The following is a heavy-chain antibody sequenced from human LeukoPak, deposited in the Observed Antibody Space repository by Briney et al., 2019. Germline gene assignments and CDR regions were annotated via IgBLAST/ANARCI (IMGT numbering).Heavy chain of an antibody. CDR1: GFTFSGSA. J-gene: IGHJ4*02. V-gene: IGHV3-73*01. D-gene: IGHD6-13*01. Sequence: GGSLKLSCAASGFTFSGSAMHWVRQASGKGLXXXXRIRSKANSYATAYAASVKGRFTISRDDSKNTAYLQMNSLKTEDTAVYYCTLNLLYSSSWYGWGQGTLVTVSS. CDR3: TLNLLYSSSWYG. CDR2: IRSKANSYAT.